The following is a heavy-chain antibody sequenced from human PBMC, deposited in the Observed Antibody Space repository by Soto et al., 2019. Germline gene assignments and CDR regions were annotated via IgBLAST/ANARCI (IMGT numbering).Heavy chain of an antibody. CDR2: IIPIFGTA. V-gene: IGHV1-69*01. J-gene: IGHJ5*02. D-gene: IGHD5-18*01. CDR1: GGGIDSCS. CDR3: AMGYNYAPFDP. Sequence: PVKLRWKACGGGIDSCSSSWVRQAPGQGLEWMGGIIPIFGTANYAQKFQGRVTITADESTSTAYMELSSLRAEDTAVYYCAMGYNYAPFDPWGQGTLVTVSS.